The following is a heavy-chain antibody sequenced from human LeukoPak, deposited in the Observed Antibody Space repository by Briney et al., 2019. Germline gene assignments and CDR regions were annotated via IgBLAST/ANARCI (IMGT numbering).Heavy chain of an antibody. V-gene: IGHV4-4*07. Sequence: PSETLSLTCTVSGGSISSYYWSCIRQPAGKGLEWIGRIYTSGSTNYNPSLRSGVTLSVDTSRDQFSLRLSSVTAADTAVYYCARESSSSGSYYFDYWGQGTLVTVSS. CDR3: ARESSSSGSYYFDY. CDR1: GGSISSYY. CDR2: IYTSGST. D-gene: IGHD6-6*01. J-gene: IGHJ4*02.